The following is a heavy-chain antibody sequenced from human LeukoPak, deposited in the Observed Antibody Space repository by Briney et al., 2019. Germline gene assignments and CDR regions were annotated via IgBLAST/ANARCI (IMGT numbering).Heavy chain of an antibody. J-gene: IGHJ4*02. V-gene: IGHV4-4*07. Sequence: SETLSLTRTVSGRSLTSEYWSCTRHPAGKGREWIGRIYTSETTNYNPSLKSRVTMSADTSKNQFSLKLSSVTAADTAVYYCARCRHGNCDYFDYWGQGTLVTVSS. D-gene: IGHD1-7*01. CDR1: GRSLTSEY. CDR3: ARCRHGNCDYFDY. CDR2: IYTSETT.